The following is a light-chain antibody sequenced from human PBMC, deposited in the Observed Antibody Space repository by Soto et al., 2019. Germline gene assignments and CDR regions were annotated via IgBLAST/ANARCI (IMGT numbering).Light chain of an antibody. CDR1: SSDVGGHTY. Sequence: QSVLAQPRSVSVSPGQSVTISCTVTSSDVGGHTYVSWYQQYPGKAPKLLLSSVSKRPSGVPDRFSGSKSGNTASLTISGLQAEDEAEYYCCSYAGSYTYVFGTGTKVTVL. CDR2: SVS. J-gene: IGLJ1*01. CDR3: CSYAGSYTYV. V-gene: IGLV2-11*01.